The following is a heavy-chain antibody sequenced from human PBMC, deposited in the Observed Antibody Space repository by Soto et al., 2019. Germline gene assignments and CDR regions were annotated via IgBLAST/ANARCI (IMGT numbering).Heavy chain of an antibody. CDR1: GYSFTGYW. V-gene: IGHV5-51*01. D-gene: IGHD3-10*01. Sequence: EVQLVPSGTEVKKHGESLNISCKASGYSFTGYWVAWVREVPGKGLEWMGIIYPSDSDFRYSPSFQGLVTFSVDKSINTAYLHWGSLKASDTAIYYCARHGLVIRGAKMDVWGQGTTVTVAS. CDR3: ARHGLVIRGAKMDV. CDR2: IYPSDSDF. J-gene: IGHJ6*02.